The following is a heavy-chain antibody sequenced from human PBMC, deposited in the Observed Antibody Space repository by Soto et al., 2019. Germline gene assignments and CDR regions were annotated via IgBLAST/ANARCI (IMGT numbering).Heavy chain of an antibody. J-gene: IGHJ4*02. CDR2: ISGSGGST. V-gene: IGHV3-23*01. CDR3: AKDHGISYYYDSSVSDY. CDR1: GFTFSSYA. Sequence: GGSLRLSCAASGFTFSSYAMSWVRQAPGKGLEWVSAISGSGGSTYYADSVKGRFAISRDNSKNTLYLQMNSLRAEDTAVYYCAKDHGISYYYDSSVSDYWGQGTLVTVSS. D-gene: IGHD3-22*01.